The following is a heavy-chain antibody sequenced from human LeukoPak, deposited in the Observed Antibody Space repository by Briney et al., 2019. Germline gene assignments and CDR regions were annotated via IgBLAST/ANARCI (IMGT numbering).Heavy chain of an antibody. CDR1: GFTFSNHW. V-gene: IGHV3-74*01. CDR3: ARSGYYYDSSGYYLYYYYMDV. J-gene: IGHJ6*03. CDR2: TKSDGSST. Sequence: GGSLRLSCAASGFTFSNHWMHWVRQAPGKGLVWVSRTKSDGSSTTYADSVKGRFTISRDNAKNSLYLQMNSLRAEDTAVYYCARSGYYYDSSGYYLYYYYMDVWGKGTTVTVSS. D-gene: IGHD3-22*01.